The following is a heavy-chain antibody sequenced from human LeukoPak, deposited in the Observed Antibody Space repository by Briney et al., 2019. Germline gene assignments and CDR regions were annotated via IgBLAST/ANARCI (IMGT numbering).Heavy chain of an antibody. D-gene: IGHD3-3*01. CDR2: ISAYSGNT. J-gene: IGHJ5*02. Sequence: ASVKVSCKASGYTLMSYGITWLRQAPGQGLGWMGWISAYSGNTNYAEKLQGRVSMTTDTSTSTAYMELRSLRSEDTAVYYCARGPHKRTYDRDNWFDPWGQGTLVTVSS. CDR1: GYTLMSYG. V-gene: IGHV1-18*01. CDR3: ARGPHKRTYDRDNWFDP.